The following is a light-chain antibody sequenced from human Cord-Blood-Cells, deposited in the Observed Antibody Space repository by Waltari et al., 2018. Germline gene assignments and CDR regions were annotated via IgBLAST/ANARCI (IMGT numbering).Light chain of an antibody. CDR1: ALPKQY. V-gene: IGLV3-25*03. J-gene: IGLJ1*01. CDR2: KDS. Sequence: SYELTQPPSVSVSPGQTARITCSGDALPKQYAYWYQQKPGQGPVLGIYKDSERPSGIPERFSGSSSGTTVTLTISGVQAEDEADYYCQSADSSGTYVFGTGTKVTVL. CDR3: QSADSSGTYV.